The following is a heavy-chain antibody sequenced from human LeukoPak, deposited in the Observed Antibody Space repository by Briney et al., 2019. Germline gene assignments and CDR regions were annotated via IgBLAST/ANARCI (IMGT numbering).Heavy chain of an antibody. Sequence: SETLSLTCAVYGGSFSGYYWSWIRQPPGKGLEWIGEINHSGSTNYNPSLKSRVTISVDTSKNQFSLKLSSVTAADTAVYYCAKNSGHSDLGYWGQGTLVTVSS. D-gene: IGHD4-23*01. J-gene: IGHJ4*02. CDR1: GGSFSGYY. V-gene: IGHV4-34*01. CDR3: AKNSGHSDLGY. CDR2: INHSGST.